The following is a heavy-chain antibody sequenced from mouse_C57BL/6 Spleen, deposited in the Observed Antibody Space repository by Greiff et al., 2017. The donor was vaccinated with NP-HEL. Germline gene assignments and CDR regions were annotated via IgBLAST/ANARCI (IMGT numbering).Heavy chain of an antibody. CDR3: ARGSYEGAWFAY. J-gene: IGHJ3*01. Sequence: EVQLQQSGPGLVKPSQSLSLTCSVTGYSITSGYYWNWIRQFPGNKLEWMGYISYDGSNNYNPSLKNRISITRDTSKNQFFLKLNSVTTEDTATYYWARGSYEGAWFAYWGQGTLVTVSA. CDR1: GYSITSGYY. D-gene: IGHD2-12*01. CDR2: ISYDGSN. V-gene: IGHV3-6*01.